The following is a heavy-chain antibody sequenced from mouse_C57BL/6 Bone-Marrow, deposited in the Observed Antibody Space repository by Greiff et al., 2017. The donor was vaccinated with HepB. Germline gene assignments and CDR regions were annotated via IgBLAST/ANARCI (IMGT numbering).Heavy chain of an antibody. CDR3: ARRITTVVATDY. J-gene: IGHJ2*01. D-gene: IGHD1-1*01. V-gene: IGHV1-81*01. CDR2: IYPRSGNT. CDR1: GYTFTSYG. Sequence: QVQLKESGAELARPGASVKLSCKASGYTFTSYGISWVQQRTGQGLEWIGEIYPRSGNTYYNEKFKGKATLTADKSSSTAYMELRSLTSEDAAVYFCARRITTVVATDYWGQGTTLTGSS.